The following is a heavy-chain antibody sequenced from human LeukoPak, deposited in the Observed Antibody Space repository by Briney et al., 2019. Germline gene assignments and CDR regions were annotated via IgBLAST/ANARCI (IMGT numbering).Heavy chain of an antibody. CDR2: INPNSGGT. CDR3: ANSPTAGGYSFLFGRGVEFDY. J-gene: IGHJ4*02. V-gene: IGHV1-2*02. Sequence: ASVKVSCKASGGTFSSYAISWVRQAPGQGLEWMGWINPNSGGTNYAQKFQGRVTMTRDTSISTAYMELSRLRSDNTAVYYCANSPTAGGYSFLFGRGVEFDYWGQGTLVTVSS. D-gene: IGHD5-18*01. CDR1: GGTFSSYA.